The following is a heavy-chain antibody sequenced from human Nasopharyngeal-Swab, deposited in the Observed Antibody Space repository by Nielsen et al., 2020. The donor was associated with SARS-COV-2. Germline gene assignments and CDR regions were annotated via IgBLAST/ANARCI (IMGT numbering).Heavy chain of an antibody. Sequence: VRQMPGKGLEWMGIINPGGGSARYSQNFQGRVTMTRDTSTNTVYMELYSLTSEDTAVYYCARRGDPREVVAATDCFDPWGQGTLVTVSS. CDR2: INPGGGSA. J-gene: IGHJ5*02. D-gene: IGHD2-15*01. V-gene: IGHV1-46*01. CDR3: ARRGDPREVVAATDCFDP.